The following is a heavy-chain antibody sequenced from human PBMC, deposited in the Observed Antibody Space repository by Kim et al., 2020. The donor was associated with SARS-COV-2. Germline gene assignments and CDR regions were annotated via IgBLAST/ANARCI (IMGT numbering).Heavy chain of an antibody. CDR3: ARDRFYSASSQGEFDY. V-gene: IGHV4-39*07. D-gene: IGHD6-13*01. Sequence: SETLSLSCTVSGGSISSGGYYWGWIRQSPGKGLEWIGSIYYSGSTYYNPSLESRVTISVDTSKNQFSLKLSSVTAADTAVYFCARDRFYSASSQGEFDYWGQGTLVTVSS. CDR2: IYYSGST. J-gene: IGHJ4*02. CDR1: GGSISSGGYY.